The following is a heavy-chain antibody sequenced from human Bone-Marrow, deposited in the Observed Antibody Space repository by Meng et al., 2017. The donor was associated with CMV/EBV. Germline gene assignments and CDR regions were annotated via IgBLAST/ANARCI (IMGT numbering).Heavy chain of an antibody. D-gene: IGHD3-10*01. CDR3: AKDLLPRSMVRGVYFDY. Sequence: GESLKISCAASGFTFSSYAMHWVRQAPGKGLEWVAVISYDGSNKYYADSVKGRFTISRDNSKNSLYLQMNSLRTEDTALYYCAKDLLPRSMVRGVYFDYWGQGPLVTVSS. CDR2: ISYDGSNK. J-gene: IGHJ4*02. CDR1: GFTFSSYA. V-gene: IGHV3-30-3*01.